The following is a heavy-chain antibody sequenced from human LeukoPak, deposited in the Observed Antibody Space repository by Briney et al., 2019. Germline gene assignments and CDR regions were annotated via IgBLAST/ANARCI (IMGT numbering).Heavy chain of an antibody. V-gene: IGHV3-30*04. Sequence: GGSLRLSCAASGFTFSSYAMHWVRQAPGKGLEWAAVISYDGSNKYYADFVEGRFTISRDNSKNTLYLQMNSLRAEDTAVNYCARGLIVVPATPLDYFYGMDVWGQGTAVTVSS. CDR2: ISYDGSNK. CDR1: GFTFSSYA. CDR3: ARGLIVVPATPLDYFYGMDV. J-gene: IGHJ6*02. D-gene: IGHD2-2*01.